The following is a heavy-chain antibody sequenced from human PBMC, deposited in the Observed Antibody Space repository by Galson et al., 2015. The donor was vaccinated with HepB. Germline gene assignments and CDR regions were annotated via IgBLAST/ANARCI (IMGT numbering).Heavy chain of an antibody. CDR1: GYTFIGYY. CDR2: INPNTGGT. V-gene: IGHV1-2*06. J-gene: IGHJ6*03. D-gene: IGHD4-17*01. CDR3: ARYYGDYEDTFYMDV. Sequence: SVKVSCKASGYTFIGYYIHWVRQAPGQGLEWMGRINPNTGGTNYAQKFQGRVTMTRDTSISTAYMELSRLRSDDTAVYYCARYYGDYEDTFYMDVWGKGTTVTVSS.